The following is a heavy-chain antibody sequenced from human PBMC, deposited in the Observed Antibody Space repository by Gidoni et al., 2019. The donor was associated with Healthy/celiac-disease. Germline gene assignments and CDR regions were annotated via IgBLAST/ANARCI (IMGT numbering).Heavy chain of an antibody. CDR1: GGSNSSSSYY. D-gene: IGHD3-3*01. J-gene: IGHJ2*01. V-gene: IGHV4-39*01. CDR2: IYYRWST. CDR3: ARLTSGYYSGWYFDL. Sequence: QLQLQESGPGLVKPSETLSLTCTVSGGSNSSSSYYWGWIRQPPGKGLEWIGSIYYRWSTYYNPSLKSRVTIYVDTSKNQFSRKLSSVIAADTAVYYCARLTSGYYSGWYFDLWGRGTLVTVSS.